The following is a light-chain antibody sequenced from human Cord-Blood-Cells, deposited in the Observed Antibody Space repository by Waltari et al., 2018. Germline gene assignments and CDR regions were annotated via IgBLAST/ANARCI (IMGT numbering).Light chain of an antibody. Sequence: SYELTQPPSVSVSPGQTARITCPGDALPKQYAYWYHQKPGQAPVLVIYKDSERPSGIPERFSGSSSGTTVTLTISGVQAEDEADYYCQSADSSGSYVFGTGTKVTVL. CDR3: QSADSSGSYV. CDR1: ALPKQY. V-gene: IGLV3-25*03. CDR2: KDS. J-gene: IGLJ1*01.